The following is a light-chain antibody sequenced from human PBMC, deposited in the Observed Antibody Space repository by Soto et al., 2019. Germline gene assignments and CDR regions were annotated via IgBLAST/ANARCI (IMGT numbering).Light chain of an antibody. J-gene: IGKJ2*01. CDR2: AAS. CDR1: QTISIY. CDR3: QQTYSTPPYT. V-gene: IGKV1-39*01. Sequence: DIQMTQSPSSLSASIGDRVTITCRASQTISIYLNWYQQKPGKAPKLLIYAASSLQSGAPLRFSGSGSGTDFSFTISSLQPEHVATYYCQQTYSTPPYTFGQGTKLEIK.